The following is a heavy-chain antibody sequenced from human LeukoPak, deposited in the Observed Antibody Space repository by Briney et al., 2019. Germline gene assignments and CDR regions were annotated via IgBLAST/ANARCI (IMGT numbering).Heavy chain of an antibody. V-gene: IGHV3-23*01. D-gene: IGHD6-19*01. J-gene: IGHJ4*02. CDR1: GFTFSSYA. CDR3: AKAGRPQAVAGWIDY. Sequence: GGALRLSCAASGFTFSSYAMSWVRQAPGKGVEGVSAIGGSGGSTYYAASVKGRFSISRDNSKNPLYLQMNSLRAEDTAIYYCAKAGRPQAVAGWIDYWGQGTLVTVS. CDR2: IGGSGGST.